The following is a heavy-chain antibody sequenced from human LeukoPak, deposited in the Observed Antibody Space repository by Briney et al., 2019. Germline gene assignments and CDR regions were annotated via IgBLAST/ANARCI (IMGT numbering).Heavy chain of an antibody. D-gene: IGHD3-3*01. V-gene: IGHV4-30-4*08. CDR1: GASISSGDYY. Sequence: TSETLSLTCTVSGASISSGDYYWGWIRQPPGMGLEWIGYIFYSGGTYYNPSLKSRVTISVDTSKNQYSLNLSSVTAADTAVYYCARTMWISGVVYDVFDIWGQGTMVTVSS. CDR2: IFYSGGT. J-gene: IGHJ3*02. CDR3: ARTMWISGVVYDVFDI.